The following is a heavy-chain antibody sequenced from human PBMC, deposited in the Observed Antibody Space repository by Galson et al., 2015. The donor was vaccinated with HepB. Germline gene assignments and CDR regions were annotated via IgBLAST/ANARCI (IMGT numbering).Heavy chain of an antibody. J-gene: IGHJ4*02. V-gene: IGHV1-69*13. CDR1: GGTFSSYA. CDR3: ARAGLGLTSRKDFDY. Sequence: SVKVSCKASGGTFSSYAISWVRQAPGQGLEWMGGIIPIFGTANYAQKFQGRVTITADESTSTAYMELSSLRSEDTAVYYCARAGLGLTSRKDFDYRGQGTLVTVSS. CDR2: IIPIFGTA. D-gene: IGHD4/OR15-4a*01.